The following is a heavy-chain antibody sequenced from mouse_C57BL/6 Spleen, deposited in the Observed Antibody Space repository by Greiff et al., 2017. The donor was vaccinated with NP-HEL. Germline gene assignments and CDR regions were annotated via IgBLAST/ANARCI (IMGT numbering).Heavy chain of an antibody. V-gene: IGHV5-9*01. CDR3: ARHTTMTAWFAY. D-gene: IGHD2-4*01. Sequence: EVKLMESGGGLVKPGGSLKLSCAASGFTFSSYTMSWVRQTPEKRLEWVATISGGGGNTYYPDSVKGRFTISRDNAKNTLYLQMSSLRSEDTALYYCARHTTMTAWFAYWGQGTLVTVSA. CDR1: GFTFSSYT. CDR2: ISGGGGNT. J-gene: IGHJ3*01.